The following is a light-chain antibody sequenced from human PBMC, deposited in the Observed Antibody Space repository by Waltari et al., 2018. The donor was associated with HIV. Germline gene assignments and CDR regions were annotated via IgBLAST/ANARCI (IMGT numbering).Light chain of an antibody. V-gene: IGLV1-47*01. Sequence: QSVLIQPPSPSGTPGQSVTISCSRSNSNIGSNYVYWYQQLPGTAPKLLIYRNDQRPSGVPDRFSGSKSGTSASLAISGLRSEDEADYYCAAWDDSLSGPVFGGGTKVTVL. CDR3: AAWDDSLSGPV. CDR2: RND. J-gene: IGLJ2*01. CDR1: NSNIGSNY.